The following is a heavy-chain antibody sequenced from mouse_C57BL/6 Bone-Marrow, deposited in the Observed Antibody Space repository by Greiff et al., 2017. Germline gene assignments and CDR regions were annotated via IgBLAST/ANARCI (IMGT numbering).Heavy chain of an antibody. CDR1: GYTFTSYW. Sequence: QVQLQQPGAELVRPGSSVKLSCKASGYTFTSYWMHWVKQRPIQGLEWIGNIDPSDSETHYNQKFKDKATLTVDKSSSTAYMQLSSLTSEDAAVYYGLYDGFFSPGWGQGTTLTVSS. V-gene: IGHV1-52*01. J-gene: IGHJ2*01. CDR3: LYDGFFSPG. D-gene: IGHD2-3*01. CDR2: IDPSDSET.